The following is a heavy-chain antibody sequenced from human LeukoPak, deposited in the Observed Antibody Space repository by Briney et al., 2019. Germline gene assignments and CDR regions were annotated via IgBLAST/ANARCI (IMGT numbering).Heavy chain of an antibody. CDR3: AKILVVVPAEHYFDY. CDR2: LSGSGGST. Sequence: PGGSLRLSCAASGFTFSSYAMSWVRQAPGKGLEWVSTLSGSGGSTFYADSVKGRFTISRDNSKNTLYLQMNSLRAEDTAVYYCAKILVVVPAEHYFDYWGQGTLVTVSS. CDR1: GFTFSSYA. J-gene: IGHJ4*02. V-gene: IGHV3-23*01. D-gene: IGHD2-2*01.